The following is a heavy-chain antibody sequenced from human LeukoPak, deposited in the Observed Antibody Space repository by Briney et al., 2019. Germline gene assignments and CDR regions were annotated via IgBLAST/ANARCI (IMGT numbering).Heavy chain of an antibody. CDR1: GFTFNNYA. V-gene: IGHV3-23*01. J-gene: IGHJ4*02. Sequence: PGGSLRLSCVGSGFTFNNYAMTWVRQAPEKGLEWVSGISASGGTTYYADFVKGRITISRDNSRNTLYLQVNSLRAEDTAVYYCAKDREGTVPYYFDYWGQGTLVTVSS. CDR2: ISASGGTT. CDR3: AKDREGTVPYYFDY. D-gene: IGHD2-2*01.